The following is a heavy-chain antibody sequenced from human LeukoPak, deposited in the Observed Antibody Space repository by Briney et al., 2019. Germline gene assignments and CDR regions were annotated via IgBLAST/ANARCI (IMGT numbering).Heavy chain of an antibody. V-gene: IGHV3-30*03. CDR3: TTSLTYYYDSSGYPFDY. CDR1: GFTFRSYD. Sequence: PGGSLRLSCAASGFTFRSYDMHGVRQAPGKGLEGVAIISYDGNNKYYADSVKRRFTIYRDNSNNALYLQINSLKTEDTAVYYCTTSLTYYYDSSGYPFDYWGQGTLVTVSS. CDR2: ISYDGNNK. J-gene: IGHJ4*02. D-gene: IGHD3-22*01.